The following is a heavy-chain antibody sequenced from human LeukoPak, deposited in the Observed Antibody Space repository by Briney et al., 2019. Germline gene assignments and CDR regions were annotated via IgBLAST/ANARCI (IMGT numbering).Heavy chain of an antibody. CDR2: IYYSGST. V-gene: IGHV4-39*01. J-gene: IGHJ4*02. Sequence: PSETLSLTCTVSGGSISSSSYYWGWIRQPPGKGLEWIGGIYYSGSTYYNPSLKSRATISVDTSKNQLSLKLSSVTAADTAVYYCARTPCSSTSCHNFDYWGQGTLVTVSS. D-gene: IGHD2-2*02. CDR3: ARTPCSSTSCHNFDY. CDR1: GGSISSSSYY.